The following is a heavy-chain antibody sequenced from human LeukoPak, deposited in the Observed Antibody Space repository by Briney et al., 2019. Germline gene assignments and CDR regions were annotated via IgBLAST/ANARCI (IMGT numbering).Heavy chain of an antibody. CDR3: AREGDIVVVPAGPGWLLPPSAFDI. J-gene: IGHJ3*02. V-gene: IGHV4-39*02. CDR1: GGSISSSSYY. Sequence: SETLSLTCTVSGGSISSSSYYWGWIRQPPGKGLEWIGSIYYSGSTYYNPSLKSRVTISVDTSKNQFSLQLNSVTPEDTAVYYCAREGDIVVVPAGPGWLLPPSAFDIWGQGTMVTVSS. D-gene: IGHD2-2*01. CDR2: IYYSGST.